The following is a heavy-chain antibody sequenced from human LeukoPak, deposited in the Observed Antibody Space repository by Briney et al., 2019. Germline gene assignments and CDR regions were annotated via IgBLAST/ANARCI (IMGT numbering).Heavy chain of an antibody. CDR3: ARGCSPGTCSPFDH. CDR1: GFTFSTYS. CDR2: ISSSISTV. V-gene: IGHV3-48*02. Sequence: PGGSLRLSCAASGFTFSTYSMNWVRQAPGKGLEWVSYISSSISTVYYADSVRGRFTIPRDNAKNSLYLQMNSLRDEDTAVYYCARGCSPGTCSPFDHWGQGTLVTVSS. D-gene: IGHD2-15*01. J-gene: IGHJ4*02.